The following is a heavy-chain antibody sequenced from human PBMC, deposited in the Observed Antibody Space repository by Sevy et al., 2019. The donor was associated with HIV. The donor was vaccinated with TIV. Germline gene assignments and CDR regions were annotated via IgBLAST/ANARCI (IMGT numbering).Heavy chain of an antibody. CDR2: ISAYNGNT. Sequence: ASVKVSCKASGYTFTSYGISWVRQAPGQGLEWMGWISAYNGNTNYAQKLQGRVTMTTDTSTITAYMELRSLRSDDTAVYYCARAPVTAAGPAHFDYWGQGTLVTVSS. J-gene: IGHJ4*02. CDR3: ARAPVTAAGPAHFDY. CDR1: GYTFTSYG. V-gene: IGHV1-18*01. D-gene: IGHD6-13*01.